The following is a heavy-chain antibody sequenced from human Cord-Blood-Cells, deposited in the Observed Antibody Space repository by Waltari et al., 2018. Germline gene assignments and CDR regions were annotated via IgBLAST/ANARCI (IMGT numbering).Heavy chain of an antibody. D-gene: IGHD2-2*01. Sequence: QVQLVQSGAEVKKPGSSVKVSCKASGGTFSSYAISWVRQAPGQGLEGMGRIIPVLGRANYAQKCQGRVTITADKSTSTAYMELSSLRSEDTAVYYCARLPNYCSSTSCYDYWGQGTLVTVSA. J-gene: IGHJ4*02. CDR2: IIPVLGRA. CDR3: ARLPNYCSSTSCYDY. V-gene: IGHV1-69*09. CDR1: GGTFSSYA.